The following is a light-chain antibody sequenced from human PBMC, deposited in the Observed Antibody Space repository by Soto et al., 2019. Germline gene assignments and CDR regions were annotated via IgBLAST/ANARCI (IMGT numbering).Light chain of an antibody. CDR1: RNIKTS. CDR3: QQYYTAPTWT. Sequence: DIPMTQSPSSVSASVGDRVTITCRASRNIKTSLAWYQQRPGKGPELLIYDASTLQSGVPSRISGSGSGTEFTLTITSLQAEDVAVYYCQQYYTAPTWTFGQGTKVEIK. V-gene: IGKV1-27*01. J-gene: IGKJ1*01. CDR2: DAS.